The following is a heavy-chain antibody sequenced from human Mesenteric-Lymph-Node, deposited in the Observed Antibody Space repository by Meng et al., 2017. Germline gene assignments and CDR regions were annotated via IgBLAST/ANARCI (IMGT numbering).Heavy chain of an antibody. D-gene: IGHD6-19*01. CDR3: MIFSTGADY. CDR2: IDHTGST. Sequence: QVQLQQWGAGLFEPSESLSLTCAIYGGSFSVYYWNWMRQPPGKGLEWICEIDHTGSTNCNPSLKGRVTVSVDTSKKQYFLKLSSVTAADSAIYYCMIFSTGADYWAQGTLVTVSS. V-gene: IGHV4-34*01. J-gene: IGHJ4*02. CDR1: GGSFSVYY.